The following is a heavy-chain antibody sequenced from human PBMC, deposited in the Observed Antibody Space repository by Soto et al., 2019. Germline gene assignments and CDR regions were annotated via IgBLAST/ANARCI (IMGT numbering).Heavy chain of an antibody. V-gene: IGHV5-51*01. CDR2: IYPGDSDT. CDR1: GSSFNSYW. D-gene: IGHD3-22*01. CDR3: ARLHYDWDSSCYYVVGYFYY. J-gene: IGHJ4*02. Sequence: DSLKISCNGSGSSFNSYWIGWVRQMPGKGLEWMGIIYPGDSDTRYSPSFQGQVTISADKSISTAYLQWSSLKASDTAMYYCARLHYDWDSSCYYVVGYFYYCGQET.